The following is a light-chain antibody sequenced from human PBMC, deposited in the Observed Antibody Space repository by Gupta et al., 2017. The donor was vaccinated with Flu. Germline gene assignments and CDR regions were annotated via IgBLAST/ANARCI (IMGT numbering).Light chain of an antibody. CDR3: QVWDSSTGV. CDR2: QDT. V-gene: IGLV3-1*01. Sequence: VSPGQTAVITCSGDKLGDKFACWYQQKPGQSPTLVIYQDTKRPSGIPERFSGSNSGNTATLTISGTQAMDEADYYCQVWDSSTGVFGGGTKVTVL. J-gene: IGLJ2*01. CDR1: KLGDKF.